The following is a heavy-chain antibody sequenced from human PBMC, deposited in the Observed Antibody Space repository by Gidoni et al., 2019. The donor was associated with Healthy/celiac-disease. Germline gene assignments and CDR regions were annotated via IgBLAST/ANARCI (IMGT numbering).Heavy chain of an antibody. D-gene: IGHD6-6*01. J-gene: IGHJ4*02. CDR1: GFTFSSYE. V-gene: IGHV3-48*03. Sequence: EVQLVESGGGLVPPGGSLRLSCAASGFTFSSYEMNWVRQAPGKGLAWVAYISSSGSTIYYADSVKGRFTSSRDNAKNSLYLQMNSLRAEDTAVYYCARMSIAARNFDYWGQGTLVTVSS. CDR2: ISSSGSTI. CDR3: ARMSIAARNFDY.